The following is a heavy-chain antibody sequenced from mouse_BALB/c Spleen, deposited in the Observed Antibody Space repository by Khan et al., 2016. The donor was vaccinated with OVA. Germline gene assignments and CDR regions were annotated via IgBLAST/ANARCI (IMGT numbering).Heavy chain of an antibody. D-gene: IGHD1-2*01. J-gene: IGHJ2*01. CDR3: AGTGYYYFDY. CDR1: GFTFSGFG. Sequence: EVELVESGGGLVQPGGSRKLSCAASGFTFSGFGMHWVRQAPEKGLEWVAYISSGSKTTYYADTVQGRFNISSDNHKNTLFLQLTSLRSEDTAMYVCAGTGYYYFDYWGQGTTLTVSS. CDR2: ISSGSKTT. V-gene: IGHV5-17*02.